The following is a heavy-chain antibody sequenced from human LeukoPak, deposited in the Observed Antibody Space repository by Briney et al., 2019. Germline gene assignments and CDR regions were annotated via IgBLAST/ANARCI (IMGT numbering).Heavy chain of an antibody. D-gene: IGHD1-14*01. CDR3: ARESLSGTRPFDY. CDR1: GYTFTSYG. V-gene: IGHV1-18*01. J-gene: IGHJ4*02. Sequence: GASVKVSCKASGYTFTSYGISWVRQAPGQGLEWMGWISAYNGNTNYAQKLQGRVTVTTDTSTSTAYMELSRLRSDDTAVYYCARESLSGTRPFDYWGQGTLVTVSS. CDR2: ISAYNGNT.